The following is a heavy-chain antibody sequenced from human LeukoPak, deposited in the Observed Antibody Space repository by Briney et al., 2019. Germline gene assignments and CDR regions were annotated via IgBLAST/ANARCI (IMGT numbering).Heavy chain of an antibody. Sequence: PSETLSLTCTVSGGSISSGSNYWSWIRQPAGKGLEWIGRIYTSGSTNYNPSLKSRVTMSVDTSKNHFSLKLTSVTAADAAVYYCARDFSPYDSSGYYSPWWFDPWGQGTLVTVSS. CDR2: IYTSGST. D-gene: IGHD3-22*01. CDR1: GGSISSGSNY. CDR3: ARDFSPYDSSGYYSPWWFDP. V-gene: IGHV4-61*02. J-gene: IGHJ5*02.